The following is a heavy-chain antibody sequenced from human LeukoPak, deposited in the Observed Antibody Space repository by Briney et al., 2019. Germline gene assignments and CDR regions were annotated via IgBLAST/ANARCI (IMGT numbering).Heavy chain of an antibody. V-gene: IGHV1-24*01. D-gene: IGHD2-2*02. CDR2: FDPEDGET. CDR1: GYTLTELS. J-gene: IGHJ5*02. Sequence: GASVKVSCKVSGYTLTELSMHWVRQAPGKGLEWVGGFDPEDGETLYAQKFQGRVTMTEDTSTDTAYMELSSLRSEDTAVYYSATDNLVNRYCSSTSCYRRRWFDLGGQRTLVTVSS. CDR3: ATDNLVNRYCSSTSCYRRRWFDL.